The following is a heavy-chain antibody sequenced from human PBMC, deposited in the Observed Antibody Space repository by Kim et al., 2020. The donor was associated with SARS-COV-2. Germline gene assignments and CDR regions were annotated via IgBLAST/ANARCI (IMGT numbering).Heavy chain of an antibody. J-gene: IGHJ6*02. Sequence: GGSLRLSCIVSGFTFNSYAMHWVRQAPGKGLEWVGGFSLDSNRIDYADSVKGRFTISRDFAKNSLYLQMNSLRVDDTALYYCGKDLVPGGLDVWGQGTTVTVSS. CDR1: GFTFNSYA. CDR2: FSLDSNRI. D-gene: IGHD2-8*02. V-gene: IGHV3-9*01. CDR3: GKDLVPGGLDV.